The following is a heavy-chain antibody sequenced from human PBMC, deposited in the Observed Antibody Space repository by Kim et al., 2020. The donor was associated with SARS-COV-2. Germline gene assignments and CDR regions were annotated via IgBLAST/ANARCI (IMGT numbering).Heavy chain of an antibody. CDR1: GFTFSSYA. J-gene: IGHJ6*02. Sequence: GGSLRLSCSASGFTFSSYAMHWVRQAPGKGLEYVSAISSNGGSTYYADSVKGRFTISRDNSKNTLYLQMSSLRAEDTAVYYCVKDSIVLRFLEWLLPAEHYYYYGMDVWGQGTTVTVSS. D-gene: IGHD3-3*01. CDR3: VKDSIVLRFLEWLLPAEHYYYYGMDV. V-gene: IGHV3-64D*09. CDR2: ISSNGGST.